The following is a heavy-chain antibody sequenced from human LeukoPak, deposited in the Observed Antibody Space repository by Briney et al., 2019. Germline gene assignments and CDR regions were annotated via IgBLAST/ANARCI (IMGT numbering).Heavy chain of an antibody. V-gene: IGHV4-4*02. CDR3: LHGGNSGDWVF. D-gene: IGHD4-23*01. CDR2: VFHSGST. Sequence: SETLSLTCTASGVSIRSSTNWWTWVRQAPGKGLEWIGEVFHSGSTNYNPSLKSQVTMSADKSKNQFSLNLSSVTAADTAVYYCLHGGNSGDWVFWGQGTLVTVSS. J-gene: IGHJ4*02. CDR1: GVSIRSSTNW.